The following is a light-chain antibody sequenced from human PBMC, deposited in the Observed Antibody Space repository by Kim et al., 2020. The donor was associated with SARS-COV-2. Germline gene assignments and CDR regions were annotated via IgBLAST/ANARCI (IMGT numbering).Light chain of an antibody. CDR2: DAS. CDR1: QSISSW. J-gene: IGKJ4*01. CDR3: QQYNTYPLT. Sequence: GDRVTITCRASQSISSWLAWYQQKPGKAPKLLIYDASSLESGVPSRFSGSGSGTEFTLTISSLQPDDVATYYCQQYNTYPLTFGGGTKVDIK. V-gene: IGKV1-5*01.